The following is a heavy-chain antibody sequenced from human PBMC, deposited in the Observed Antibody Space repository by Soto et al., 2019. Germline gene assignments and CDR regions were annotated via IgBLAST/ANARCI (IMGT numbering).Heavy chain of an antibody. J-gene: IGHJ4*02. Sequence: QLQLQESGPGLVKPSETLSLTCTVSGGSISSSSYYWGWIRQPPGKGLEWIGSIYYSGSTYYNPSLKSRVTISGDTSKNQFSLKLSSVTAADTAVYYCARQGEVDTAMERPFDYWGQGTLVTVSS. CDR1: GGSISSSSYY. CDR3: ARQGEVDTAMERPFDY. V-gene: IGHV4-39*01. D-gene: IGHD5-18*01. CDR2: IYYSGST.